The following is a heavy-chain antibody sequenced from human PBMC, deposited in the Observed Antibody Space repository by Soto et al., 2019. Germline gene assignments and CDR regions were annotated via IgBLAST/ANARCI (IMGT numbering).Heavy chain of an antibody. D-gene: IGHD1-1*01. J-gene: IGHJ4*02. CDR3: ARDPSPGTTLFDY. CDR1: GFTFSSYG. Sequence: GGSLRLSCAASGFTFSSYGMHWVRQAPGKGLEWVAVIWYDGSNKYYADSVKGRFTISRDNSKNTLYLQMNSLRAEDTAVYYCARDPSPGTTLFDYWGQGTLVTVSS. V-gene: IGHV3-33*01. CDR2: IWYDGSNK.